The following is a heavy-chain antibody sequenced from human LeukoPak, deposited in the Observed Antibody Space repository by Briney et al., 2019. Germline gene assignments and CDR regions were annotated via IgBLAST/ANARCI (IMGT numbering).Heavy chain of an antibody. Sequence: GGSRRLSCAASGFTFSTYSINWVRQAPGKGLEWISYISSSSSTKYYADSVKGRSTISRDNAKNSLYLEMHSLRDEDTAVYYCATQSLSSGYSGFDIWGQGTMVTVSS. CDR2: ISSSSSTK. J-gene: IGHJ3*02. V-gene: IGHV3-48*02. CDR1: GFTFSTYS. D-gene: IGHD3-22*01. CDR3: ATQSLSSGYSGFDI.